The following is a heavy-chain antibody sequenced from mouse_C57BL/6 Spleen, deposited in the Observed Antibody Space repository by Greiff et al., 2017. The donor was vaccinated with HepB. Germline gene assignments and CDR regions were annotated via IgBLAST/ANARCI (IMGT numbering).Heavy chain of an antibody. V-gene: IGHV1-74*01. CDR3: AMGDYDGRPYWYFDV. D-gene: IGHD2-4*01. Sequence: QVQLKQPGAELVKPGASVKVSCKASGYTFTSYWMHWVKQRPGQGLEWIGRIHPSDSDTNYNQKFKGKATLTVDKSSSTAYMQLSSLTSEDSAVYYCAMGDYDGRPYWYFDVWGTGTTVTVSS. CDR2: IHPSDSDT. J-gene: IGHJ1*03. CDR1: GYTFTSYW.